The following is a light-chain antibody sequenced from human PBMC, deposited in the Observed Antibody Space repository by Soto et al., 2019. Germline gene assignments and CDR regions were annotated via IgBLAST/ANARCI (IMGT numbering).Light chain of an antibody. CDR2: GAS. CDR3: QQFNKRPT. J-gene: IGKJ1*01. CDR1: QSISGN. V-gene: IGKV3-15*01. Sequence: ILMTQSPSTLSVSPGERVTLSCRASQSISGNLAWYQQKPGQAPRLLIYGASTRATGIPARFSGSGSGTEFTLTISSLQSEDFAVYYCQQFNKRPTFGQGTKVDIK.